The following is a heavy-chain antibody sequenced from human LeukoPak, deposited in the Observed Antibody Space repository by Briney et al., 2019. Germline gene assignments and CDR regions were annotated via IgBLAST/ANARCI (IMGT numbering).Heavy chain of an antibody. Sequence: GASVKVSCKASGGTFSSYAISWVRQAPGQGLEWMGGIIPIFGTANYAQKFQGRVTITADESTSTAYMELSSLRSEDTAVYYCARALSSDYGDLPYNWFDPWGQGTLVTVSS. V-gene: IGHV1-69*13. J-gene: IGHJ5*02. CDR2: IIPIFGTA. D-gene: IGHD4-17*01. CDR3: ARALSSDYGDLPYNWFDP. CDR1: GGTFSSYA.